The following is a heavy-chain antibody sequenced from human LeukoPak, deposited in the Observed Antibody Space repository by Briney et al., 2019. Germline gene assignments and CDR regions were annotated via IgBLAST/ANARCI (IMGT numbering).Heavy chain of an antibody. Sequence: ASVKVSCKASGGTFSSYTISWVRQAPGQGLEWMGRIIPILGIANYAQKFQGRVTITADKSTSTAYMELSGLRSEDTAVYYCARDHSELWFGELSGGAFDIWGQGTMVTVSS. CDR1: GGTFSSYT. D-gene: IGHD3-10*01. CDR2: IIPILGIA. J-gene: IGHJ3*02. V-gene: IGHV1-69*04. CDR3: ARDHSELWFGELSGGAFDI.